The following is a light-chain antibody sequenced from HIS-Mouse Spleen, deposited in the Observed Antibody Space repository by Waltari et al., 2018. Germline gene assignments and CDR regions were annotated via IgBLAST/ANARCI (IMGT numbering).Light chain of an antibody. Sequence: SYELPQPPSVSVSPGQTARITCSGDALPKKYAYWYQQKSGQAPVLVIYEDSKRPSGIPERFSGSSSETMATLTISGAQVEDEADYYCYSTDSSGNHRVFGGGTKLTVL. J-gene: IGLJ2*01. CDR2: EDS. CDR3: YSTDSSGNHRV. V-gene: IGLV3-10*01. CDR1: ALPKKY.